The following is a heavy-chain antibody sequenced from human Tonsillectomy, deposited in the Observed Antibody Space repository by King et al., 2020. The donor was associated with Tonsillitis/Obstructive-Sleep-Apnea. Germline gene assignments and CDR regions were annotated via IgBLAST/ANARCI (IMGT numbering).Heavy chain of an antibody. CDR1: GFSLSTGGMC. D-gene: IGHD6-25*01. CDR3: ARTLFNRIAAGYSYAMDV. CDR2: IDWDDDK. Sequence: VTLKESGPALVKPTQTLTLTCTFSGFSLSTGGMCVSWIRQPPGKALEWLALIDWDDDKYYSRSLKTRLTISKDTSKNQVVLTMTNMDPVDTATYYCARTLFNRIAAGYSYAMDVWGQGTTVTVSS. J-gene: IGHJ6*02. V-gene: IGHV2-70*01.